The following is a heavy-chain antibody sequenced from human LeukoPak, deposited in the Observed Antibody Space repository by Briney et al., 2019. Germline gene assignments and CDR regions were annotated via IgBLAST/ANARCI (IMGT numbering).Heavy chain of an antibody. J-gene: IGHJ4*02. Sequence: GGSLRLSCAASGFTFSNYWMTWVRQAPGTGLEWVANIKEDGSEKYYVDSVKGRFTISRDNAKNSLYLQMNSLRAEDTALYYCAKTNESDIVATFGDYWGQGTLVTVSS. V-gene: IGHV3-7*03. CDR3: AKTNESDIVATFGDY. CDR1: GFTFSNYW. D-gene: IGHD5-12*01. CDR2: IKEDGSEK.